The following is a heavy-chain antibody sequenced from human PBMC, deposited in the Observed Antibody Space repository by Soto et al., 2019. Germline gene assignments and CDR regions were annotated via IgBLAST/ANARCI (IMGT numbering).Heavy chain of an antibody. CDR2: ISYDGSNK. CDR3: ANLLLEYSSLPVGAFDI. J-gene: IGHJ3*02. Sequence: QVQLVESGGGVVQPGRSLRLSCAASGFTFSSYGMHWVRQAPGKGLEWVAVISYDGSNKYYADSVKGRFTISRDNSKNTLYLQMNSLRAEDTAVYYCANLLLEYSSLPVGAFDIWGQGTMVTVSS. V-gene: IGHV3-30*18. D-gene: IGHD6-6*01. CDR1: GFTFSSYG.